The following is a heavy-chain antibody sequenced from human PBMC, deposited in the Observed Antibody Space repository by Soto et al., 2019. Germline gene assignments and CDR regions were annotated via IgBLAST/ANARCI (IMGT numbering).Heavy chain of an antibody. CDR1: GVSISSSSYY. V-gene: IGHV4-39*01. CDR2: IYYSGST. CDR3: ARAAPPEWLVHWFDP. Sequence: PSDTLSLTCTVSGVSISSSSYYWGWIRQPPGKGLEWIGSIYYSGSTYYNPSLKSRVTISVDTSKNQFSLKLSSVTAADTAVYYCARAAPPEWLVHWFDPWGQGTLVTVSS. J-gene: IGHJ5*02. D-gene: IGHD6-19*01.